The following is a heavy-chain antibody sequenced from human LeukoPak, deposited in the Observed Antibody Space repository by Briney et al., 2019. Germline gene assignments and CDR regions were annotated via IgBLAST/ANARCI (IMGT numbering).Heavy chain of an antibody. CDR2: INANSGGT. V-gene: IGHV1-2*02. CDR3: ARDQVVAAAATGDY. D-gene: IGHD6-13*01. CDR1: GYTFTGYY. Sequence: ASVKVSCKASGYTFTGYYMHWVRQAPGQGLEWMGWINANSGGTNYAQKFQGRVTMTRDTSISTAYMELSRLRSDDTAVYYCARDQVVAAAATGDYWGQGTLVAVSS. J-gene: IGHJ4*02.